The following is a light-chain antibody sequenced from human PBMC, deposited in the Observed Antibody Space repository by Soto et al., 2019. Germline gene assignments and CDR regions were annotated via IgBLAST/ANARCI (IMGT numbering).Light chain of an antibody. CDR2: DAS. V-gene: IGKV3-11*01. Sequence: EIVLTQSPATLSLSPGERATLSCRASQSISTYLAWYQQKPGQAPRLLIYDASNRAPGIPARISGRGSGTDCTLTISSLEPEDFAIYYCQHRSSWPRMYTFGHGTKLEIK. CDR3: QHRSSWPRMYT. J-gene: IGKJ2*01. CDR1: QSISTY.